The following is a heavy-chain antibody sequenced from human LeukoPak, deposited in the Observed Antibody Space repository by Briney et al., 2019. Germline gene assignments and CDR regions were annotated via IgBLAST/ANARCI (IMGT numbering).Heavy chain of an antibody. J-gene: IGHJ5*02. V-gene: IGHV3-21*01. CDR2: ISSSSSYI. CDR3: ARDAVVVADNWFDP. CDR1: GFTFSSYS. Sequence: GGSLRLSCAASGFTFSSYSMNWVRQAPGKGLEWVSSISSSSSYIYYADSVKGRFTIFRDNAKNSLYLQMNSLRAEDTAVYYCARDAVVVADNWFDPWGQGTLVTVSS. D-gene: IGHD2-15*01.